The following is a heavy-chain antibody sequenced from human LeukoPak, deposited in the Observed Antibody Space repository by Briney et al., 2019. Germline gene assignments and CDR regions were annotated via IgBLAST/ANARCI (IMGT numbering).Heavy chain of an antibody. CDR2: IRYDGSYE. J-gene: IGHJ6*03. CDR3: AKGGGLHLYYYYNYMDI. D-gene: IGHD5-24*01. CDR1: GFTFNSYG. V-gene: IGHV3-30*02. Sequence: PGGSLRLSCAASGFTFNSYGMRWVRQAPGKGLEWVAFIRYDGSYEYYADSVKGRFTISRDNSKTTLYLQMNSLRSEDTAVYYCAKGGGLHLYYYYNYMDIWGKGTTVTVSS.